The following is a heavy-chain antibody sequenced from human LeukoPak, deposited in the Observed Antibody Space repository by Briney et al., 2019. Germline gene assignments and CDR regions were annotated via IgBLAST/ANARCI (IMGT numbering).Heavy chain of an antibody. CDR2: IYYSGST. CDR3: ARAPKATNLGGWFDP. J-gene: IGHJ5*02. Sequence: SETLSLTCTVSGGSISSSSYYWGWIRQPPGKGLEWIGSIYYSGSTYYNPSLKSRVTISVDTSKNQFSLKLSSVTAADTAVYYCARAPKATNLGGWFDPWGQGTLVTVSS. D-gene: IGHD5-24*01. V-gene: IGHV4-39*07. CDR1: GGSISSSSYY.